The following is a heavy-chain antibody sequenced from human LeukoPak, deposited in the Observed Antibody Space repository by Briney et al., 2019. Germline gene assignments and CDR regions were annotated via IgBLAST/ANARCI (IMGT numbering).Heavy chain of an antibody. CDR2: IYSGGST. V-gene: IGHV3-53*01. Sequence: GGSLRLSCAASGFTFSSYAMSWVRQAPGKGLEWVSVIYSGGSTYYADSVKGRFTISRDNSKNTLYLQMNSLRAEDTAVYYCARDLTGYYDSSGPRGYFDLWGRGTLVTVSS. J-gene: IGHJ2*01. CDR3: ARDLTGYYDSSGPRGYFDL. D-gene: IGHD3-22*01. CDR1: GFTFSSYA.